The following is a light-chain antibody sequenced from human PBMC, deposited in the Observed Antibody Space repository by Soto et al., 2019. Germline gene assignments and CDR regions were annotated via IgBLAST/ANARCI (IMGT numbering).Light chain of an antibody. J-gene: IGKJ4*01. CDR3: QQYDNLPLT. CDR2: DAS. CDR1: QDISNY. Sequence: DIQMTQSPYSLSASVGDRVTITCQASQDISNYLNWYQQKPGKAPKLLIYDASNLETGVPSRFSGSGSGTDFTFTISSLQPEDIATYYRQQYDNLPLTFGGGTKVEIK. V-gene: IGKV1-33*01.